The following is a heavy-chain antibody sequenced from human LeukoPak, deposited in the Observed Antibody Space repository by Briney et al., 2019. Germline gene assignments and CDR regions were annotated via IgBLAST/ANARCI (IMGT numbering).Heavy chain of an antibody. Sequence: GGSLRLSCAASGFTFSSYAMSWVRQAPGKGLEWVAVISYDGSYKYYATSVMGRFTISRDNSKDTIYLQMNSLRAEDTAMYYCARPLSTYCSGGSCYSTGLDYWGQGTLVTVSS. CDR1: GFTFSSYA. CDR2: ISYDGSYK. CDR3: ARPLSTYCSGGSCYSTGLDY. V-gene: IGHV3-30-3*01. D-gene: IGHD2-15*01. J-gene: IGHJ4*02.